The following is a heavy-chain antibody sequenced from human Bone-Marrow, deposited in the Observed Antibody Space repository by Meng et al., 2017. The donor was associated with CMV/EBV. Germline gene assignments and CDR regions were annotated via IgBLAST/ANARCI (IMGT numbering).Heavy chain of an antibody. V-gene: IGHV3-21*01. Sequence: GESLKISCAASGFTFSTYSMSWVRQAPGKGLEWVSSISSSSSYIYYADSVKGRFTISRDNAKNSLYLQMNSLRAEDTAVYYCARINGPFWSGSFQHWGQGTLVTGSS. CDR2: ISSSSSYI. D-gene: IGHD3-3*01. CDR3: ARINGPFWSGSFQH. CDR1: GFTFSTYS. J-gene: IGHJ1*01.